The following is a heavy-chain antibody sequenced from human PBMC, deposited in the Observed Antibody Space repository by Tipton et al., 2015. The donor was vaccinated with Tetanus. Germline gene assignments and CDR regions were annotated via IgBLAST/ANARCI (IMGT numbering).Heavy chain of an antibody. CDR3: ARAHCTDGVCNFDF. CDR1: GYIFNNYW. D-gene: IGHD2-8*01. J-gene: IGHJ4*02. CDR2: IYPGDSDT. V-gene: IGHV5-51*01. Sequence: QLVQSGGEVKKPGESLKISCKGSGYIFNNYWIGWVRQKPGKGLEWMGIIYPGDSDTRYSPSFQGQVPISFDKSINTAYLQWSSLKASDTSMFYCARAHCTDGVCNFDFWGQGALVTVAS.